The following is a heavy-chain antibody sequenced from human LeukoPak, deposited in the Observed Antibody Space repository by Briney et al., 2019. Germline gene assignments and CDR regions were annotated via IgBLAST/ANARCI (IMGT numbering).Heavy chain of an antibody. CDR3: ASQIAHY. CDR2: ISSSSTI. J-gene: IGHJ4*02. CDR1: GFTFSSYR. D-gene: IGHD2/OR15-2a*01. V-gene: IGHV3-48*02. Sequence: GGSLRLSCAASGFTFSSYRMNWVRQAPGKGLEWVSYISSSSTIYYADSVKGRFTISRDNAKNSLYLQMNSLRDEDTAVYYCASQIAHYWGQGTLVTVSS.